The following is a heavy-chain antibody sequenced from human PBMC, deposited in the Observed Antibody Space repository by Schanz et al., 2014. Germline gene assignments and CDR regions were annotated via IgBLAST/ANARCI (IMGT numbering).Heavy chain of an antibody. J-gene: IGHJ4*02. CDR2: ISSSSSTR. D-gene: IGHD5-18*01. V-gene: IGHV3-11*04. CDR3: AKDAENTAMITDYFDY. CDR1: GFPFSDYF. Sequence: QVQLVDSGGGLVKPGGSLRLSCTASGFPFSDYFMAWIRQPPGRGLEWVSYISSSSSTRYYADSVKGRFTISRDNAKNSLFLQMNSLRAEDTAVYYCAKDAENTAMITDYFDYWGQGTLVTVSS.